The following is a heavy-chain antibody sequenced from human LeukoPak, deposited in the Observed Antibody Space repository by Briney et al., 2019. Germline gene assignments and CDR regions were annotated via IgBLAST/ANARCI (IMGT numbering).Heavy chain of an antibody. Sequence: GGSLRLSCAASGFTFRTLAMNWVRQAPGKGLEWVSTISDNGRSTHYADSVKGRFTISRDNSKNTLYLQLSSLRAEDTAAYYCAKSTGYSTTGRDYDSWGRGTLVTVSS. CDR1: GFTFRTLA. D-gene: IGHD6-13*01. J-gene: IGHJ4*02. CDR3: AKSTGYSTTGRDYDS. V-gene: IGHV3-23*01. CDR2: ISDNGRST.